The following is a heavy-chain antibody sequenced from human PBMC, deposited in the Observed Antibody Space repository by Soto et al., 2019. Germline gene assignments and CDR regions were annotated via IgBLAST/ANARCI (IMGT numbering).Heavy chain of an antibody. D-gene: IGHD6-19*01. CDR2: INPAESDI. J-gene: IGHJ4*02. V-gene: IGHV5-51*01. CDR1: GYTFTNYW. CDR3: ARRGESSDWYIVDIPFES. Sequence: EVQLVQSGAEVKKPGESLKISCQTSGYTFTNYWIGWVRQMPGKGLEWLGIINPAESDIRYNPSFEGKVTISVDKSISTAFLQWSSLQAADTATYYCARRGESSDWYIVDIPFESWGQGTLVTVSS.